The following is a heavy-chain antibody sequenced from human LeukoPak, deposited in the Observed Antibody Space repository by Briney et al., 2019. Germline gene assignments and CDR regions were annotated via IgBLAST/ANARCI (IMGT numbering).Heavy chain of an antibody. CDR3: ARGTTTYYDFWSGPMDV. V-gene: IGHV3-48*03. CDR1: GFTFSSYE. D-gene: IGHD3-3*01. CDR2: ISSSGSTI. J-gene: IGHJ6*02. Sequence: QRGGSLRLSCAASGFTFSSYEMNWVRQAPGKGLEWVSYISSSGSTIYYADSVKGRFTISRDNAKNSLYLQMNSLRAEDTAVYYCARGTTTYYDFWSGPMDVWGQGTTVTVSS.